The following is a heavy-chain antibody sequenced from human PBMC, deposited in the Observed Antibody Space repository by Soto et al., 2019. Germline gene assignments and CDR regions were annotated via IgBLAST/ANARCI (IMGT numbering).Heavy chain of an antibody. CDR3: ARAALGYHHMDV. J-gene: IGHJ6*03. CDR2: IYYSGIT. CDR1: GGSISSGDYY. Sequence: QVQLQESGPGLEKPSQTLFLTCTVSGGSISSGDYYWSWIRQLPGKGLEWIGYIYYSGITYYNPSLKSRVSMSADTSKNHFSLKLSSVTAADTAVYYCARAALGYHHMDVWGRGTTVTVSS. D-gene: IGHD3-16*01. V-gene: IGHV4-31*03.